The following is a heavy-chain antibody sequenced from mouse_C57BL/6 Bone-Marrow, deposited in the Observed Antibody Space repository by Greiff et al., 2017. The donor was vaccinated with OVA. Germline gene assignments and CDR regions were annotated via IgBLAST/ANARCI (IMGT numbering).Heavy chain of an antibody. CDR3: ARGRTGTGWYFDV. D-gene: IGHD4-1*01. V-gene: IGHV1-63*01. CDR2: IYPGGGYT. J-gene: IGHJ1*03. CDR1: GYTFTNYW. Sequence: QVQLQQSGAELVRPGTSVKMSCKASGYTFTNYWIGWAKQRPGHGLEWIGDIYPGGGYTNYNEKFKGKATLTADKSSSTAYMQFSSLTSEDSAIYYCARGRTGTGWYFDVWGTGTTVTVSS.